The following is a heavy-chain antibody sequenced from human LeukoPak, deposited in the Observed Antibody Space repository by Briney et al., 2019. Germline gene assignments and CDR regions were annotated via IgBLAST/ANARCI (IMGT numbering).Heavy chain of an antibody. CDR1: GGSISSYY. CDR3: ARVDGSGRQN. Sequence: PSETLSLTCTVSGGSISSYYWSWIRQPPGKGLEWIGYIYYSGSTNYNPSLKSRVTISVDTSKNQFSLKLRSVTAADTAVYYCARVDGSGRQNWGQGTLVTVSS. J-gene: IGHJ4*02. V-gene: IGHV4-59*01. D-gene: IGHD3-10*01. CDR2: IYYSGST.